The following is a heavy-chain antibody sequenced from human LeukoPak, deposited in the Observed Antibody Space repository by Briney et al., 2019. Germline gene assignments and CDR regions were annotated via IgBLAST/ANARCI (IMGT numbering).Heavy chain of an antibody. J-gene: IGHJ6*02. Sequence: SQTLSLTCAISGDSVSTTTSIWNWIRQSPSRGLEWLGRTYYRSKWNYDYADSVKSRITISPDTSENQFSLQLQFVTPEDSAVYYCARRRHANNGVDVRGQGTTVTVSS. CDR2: TYYRSKWNY. V-gene: IGHV6-1*01. CDR3: ARRRHANNGVDV. CDR1: GDSVSTTTSI.